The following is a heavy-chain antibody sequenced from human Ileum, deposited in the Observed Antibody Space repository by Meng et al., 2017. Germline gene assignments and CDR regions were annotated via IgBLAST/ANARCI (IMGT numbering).Heavy chain of an antibody. V-gene: IGHV3-74*02. CDR1: GLTFSNYW. D-gene: IGHD3-16*02. Sequence: ARRVGSGGGWVKPGVYLSLSCVVSGLTFSNYWMHWVRQVPGKGLVWVSRIKYDGTSTYYADSVRGRFTISRDNAKNTLYLQMNSLRAEDTAVYYCAISDWFDPWGQGTLVTVSS. CDR2: IKYDGTST. J-gene: IGHJ5*02. CDR3: AISDWFDP.